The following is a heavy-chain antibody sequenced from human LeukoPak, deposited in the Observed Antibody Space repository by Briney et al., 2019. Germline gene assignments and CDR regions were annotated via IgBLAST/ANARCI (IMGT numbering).Heavy chain of an antibody. D-gene: IGHD3-10*01. CDR2: IIPIFGTA. CDR1: GVTLSSYA. V-gene: IGHV1-69*01. Sequence: GASVKVSCKASGVTLSSYAISWVRRAPGQGLEWMGGIIPIFGTANYAQKFQGSVTITGDVSKHTAYMELSSLRSEHTAVYYCARLMDGSGSYYNVDHYYYYYMDVWGKGTTVTVSS. J-gene: IGHJ6*03. CDR3: ARLMDGSGSYYNVDHYYYYYMDV.